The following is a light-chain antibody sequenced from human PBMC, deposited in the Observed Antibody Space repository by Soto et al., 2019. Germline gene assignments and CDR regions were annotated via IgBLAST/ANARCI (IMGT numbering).Light chain of an antibody. CDR3: NSFTTTNTYV. Sequence: SALTQPASVSGSPGQSITISCTGASSDVGGFDHVSWYQQHPGKVPRLLIYDVSSRPSGVSGRFSGSKSGNTASLTISGLQAEDEADYYCNSFTTTNTYVFGTGTKVTVL. CDR1: SSDVGGFDH. CDR2: DVS. V-gene: IGLV2-14*03. J-gene: IGLJ1*01.